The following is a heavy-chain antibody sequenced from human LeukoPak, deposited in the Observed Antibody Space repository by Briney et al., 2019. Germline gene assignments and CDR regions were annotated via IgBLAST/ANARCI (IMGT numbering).Heavy chain of an antibody. Sequence: GGSLRLSCAASGFTFSSYGMHWVRQAPGKGLEWVAVISYDGSNKYYADSVKGRFTISRDNAKNSLYLQMNSLRAEDTAVYYCARGWGITKYYYYMDVWGKGTTVTISS. J-gene: IGHJ6*03. CDR1: GFTFSSYG. CDR3: ARGWGITKYYYYMDV. CDR2: ISYDGSNK. V-gene: IGHV3-30*03. D-gene: IGHD3-16*01.